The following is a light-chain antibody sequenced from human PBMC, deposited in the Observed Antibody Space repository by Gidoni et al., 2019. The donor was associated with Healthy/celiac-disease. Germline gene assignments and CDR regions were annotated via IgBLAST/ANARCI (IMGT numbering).Light chain of an antibody. Sequence: QSALTQPASVSGSPGQAITISCTGTSRDVGGYNYDSWYQQHPGKAPKLMIYDVSTRPSGVSNRFSGSKSGNTASLTISGLQAEDEADYYCSSYTSSSTYVFGTGTKVTVL. CDR1: SRDVGGYNY. CDR3: SSYTSSSTYV. V-gene: IGLV2-14*03. CDR2: DVS. J-gene: IGLJ1*01.